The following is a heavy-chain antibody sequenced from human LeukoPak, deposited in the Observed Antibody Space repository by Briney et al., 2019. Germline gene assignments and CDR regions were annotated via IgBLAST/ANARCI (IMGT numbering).Heavy chain of an antibody. J-gene: IGHJ4*02. V-gene: IGHV3-21*01. D-gene: IGHD6-13*01. CDR1: GFTFSSYS. Sequence: GGSLRLSCAASGFTFSSYSMNWVRQAPGKGLEWVSSISSSSSYIYYADSVKGRFTISRDNAKNSLYLQMNSLRAEDTAVYYCARVMRSYSSSWWVDYWGQETLVTVSS. CDR2: ISSSSSYI. CDR3: ARVMRSYSSSWWVDY.